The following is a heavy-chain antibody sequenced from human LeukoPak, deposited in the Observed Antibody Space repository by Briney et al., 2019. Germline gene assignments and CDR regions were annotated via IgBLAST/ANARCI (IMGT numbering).Heavy chain of an antibody. CDR3: ARADIVVVPAAAESFDI. Sequence: TLSLTCTVSGGSISSGSYYWSWIRQPAGKGLGWIGRIYTSGSTNYNPSLKSRVTISVDTSKNQFSLKLSSVTAADTAVYYCARADIVVVPAAAESFDIWGQGTMVTVSS. D-gene: IGHD2-2*01. CDR1: GGSISSGSYY. CDR2: IYTSGST. J-gene: IGHJ3*02. V-gene: IGHV4-61*02.